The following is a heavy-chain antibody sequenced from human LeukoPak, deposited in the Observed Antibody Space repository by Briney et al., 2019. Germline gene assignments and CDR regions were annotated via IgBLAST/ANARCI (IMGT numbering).Heavy chain of an antibody. CDR3: ARRDYVWGSYRYYAFDY. J-gene: IGHJ4*02. V-gene: IGHV4-34*01. Sequence: SETLSLTCAVYGGSFSGYYWSWIRQPPGKGLEWIGEINHSGSTNYNPSLKSRVTISVDTSKNQFSLKLSSVTAADTAVYYCARRDYVWGSYRYYAFDYWGQGTLVTVSS. CDR1: GGSFSGYY. D-gene: IGHD3-16*02. CDR2: INHSGST.